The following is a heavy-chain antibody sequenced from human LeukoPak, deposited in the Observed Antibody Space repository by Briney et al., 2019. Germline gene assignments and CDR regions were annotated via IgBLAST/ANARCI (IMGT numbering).Heavy chain of an antibody. D-gene: IGHD5-18*01. CDR1: GGSSSSDY. V-gene: IGHV4-59*12. CDR3: ARGRIKIQLWPPDY. Sequence: SETLSLTCTVSGGSSSSDYWSWIRQSPGKGLEWIGYIYYSGTTSYNPSLKSRVTISLDTSKNQFSLKLSSVTAADTAVYYCARGRIKIQLWPPDYWGQGTLVTVSS. CDR2: IYYSGTT. J-gene: IGHJ4*02.